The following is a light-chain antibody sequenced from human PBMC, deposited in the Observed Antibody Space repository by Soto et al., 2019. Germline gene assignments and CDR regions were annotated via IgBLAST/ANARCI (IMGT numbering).Light chain of an antibody. CDR2: EVS. V-gene: IGLV2-14*01. Sequence: QSALTQPASVSGSPGQSITISCTGTSSDVGGYNYVSWYQQHPGKAPKLMIYEVSNRPSGVSNRFSGSKSGNTASLTISGLQAEDEADYYCRSYTSSSTPPVVFGGGTKLTVL. J-gene: IGLJ2*01. CDR3: RSYTSSSTPPVV. CDR1: SSDVGGYNY.